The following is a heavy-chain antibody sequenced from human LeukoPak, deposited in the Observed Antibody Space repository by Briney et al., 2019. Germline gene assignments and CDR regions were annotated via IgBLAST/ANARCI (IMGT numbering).Heavy chain of an antibody. V-gene: IGHV3-11*01. CDR2: ISSSGSTI. CDR3: ARDGGLSHSYGFYYYYYGMDV. Sequence: GGSLRLSCAASGLTFRNYWMHWVRQAPGKGLEWVSYISSSGSTIYYADSVKGRFTISRDNAKNSPYLQMNSLRAEDTAVYYCARDGGLSHSYGFYYYYYGMDVWGQGTTVTVSS. J-gene: IGHJ6*02. D-gene: IGHD5-18*01. CDR1: GLTFRNYW.